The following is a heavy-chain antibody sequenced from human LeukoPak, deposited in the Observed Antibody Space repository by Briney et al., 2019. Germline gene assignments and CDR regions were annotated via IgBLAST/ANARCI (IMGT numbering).Heavy chain of an antibody. Sequence: GGSLRLSCAASGFTFSRYSMNWVSQAPGKGLEWVSSISSSSSYIYYADSVKGRFTISRDNAKNSLYLQMNSLRAEDTAVYYCASLRSGYDWVDYWGQGTLVTVSS. J-gene: IGHJ4*02. D-gene: IGHD5-12*01. CDR3: ASLRSGYDWVDY. CDR1: GFTFSRYS. V-gene: IGHV3-21*01. CDR2: ISSSSSYI.